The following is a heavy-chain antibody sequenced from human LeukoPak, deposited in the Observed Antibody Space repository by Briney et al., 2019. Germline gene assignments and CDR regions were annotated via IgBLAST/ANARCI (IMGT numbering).Heavy chain of an antibody. J-gene: IGHJ4*02. V-gene: IGHV3-7*01. CDR1: GFTFSSYW. CDR2: IKEDGSAQ. Sequence: GGSLRLSCAASGFTFSSYWMSWVRQAPGKGLEWVAHIKEDGSAQNYIDSVKGRLTISRDNAKNSLFLQMNSVRAEDTAIYYCARDLGWFHFDSWGQGTLVTVSS. D-gene: IGHD2-15*01. CDR3: ARDLGWFHFDS.